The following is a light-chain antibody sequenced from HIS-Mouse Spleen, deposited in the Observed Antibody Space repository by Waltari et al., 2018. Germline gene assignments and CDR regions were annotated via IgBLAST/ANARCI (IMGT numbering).Light chain of an antibody. CDR3: SSYTSSSTEV. Sequence: QSALTQPAPVSGSPGQSNTISCTGTSSDVGGYNYCSWSQHHPGKPPKPLISDCSNRPSGVSNRLSGSKSGNTASLTISGLQAEDEADYYCSSYTSSSTEVFGGGTKLTVL. V-gene: IGLV2-14*03. J-gene: IGLJ2*01. CDR1: SSDVGGYNY. CDR2: DCS.